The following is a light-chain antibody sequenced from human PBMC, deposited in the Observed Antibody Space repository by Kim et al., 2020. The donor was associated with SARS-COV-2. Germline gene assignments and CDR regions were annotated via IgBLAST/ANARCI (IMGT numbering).Light chain of an antibody. J-gene: IGLJ3*02. CDR3: QAWDSSTGVV. CDR1: KLGDKY. V-gene: IGLV3-1*01. Sequence: SYELTQPPSVSVSPGQTASITCSGYKLGDKYACWYQQKAGQSPVLVIYQDSKRPSGIPERFSGSNSGNTATLTISGTQAMDEADYYCQAWDSSTGVVFGGGTQLTVL. CDR2: QDS.